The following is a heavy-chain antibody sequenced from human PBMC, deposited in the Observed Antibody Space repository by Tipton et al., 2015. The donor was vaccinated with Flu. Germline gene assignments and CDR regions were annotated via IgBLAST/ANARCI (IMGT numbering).Heavy chain of an antibody. V-gene: IGHV3-33*01. Sequence: SLRLSCAASGFTFSSYGMHWVRQAPGKGLEWVAVIWYDGSNKYYADSVKGRFTISRDNSKNTLYLQMNSLRAEDTAVYYCARDGDLWFGEFDYWGQGTLVTVSS. J-gene: IGHJ4*02. CDR3: ARDGDLWFGEFDY. CDR1: GFTFSSYG. CDR2: IWYDGSNK. D-gene: IGHD3-10*01.